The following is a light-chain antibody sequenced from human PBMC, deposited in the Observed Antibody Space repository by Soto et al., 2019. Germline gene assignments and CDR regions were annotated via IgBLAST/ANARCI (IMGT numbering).Light chain of an antibody. CDR3: CSYTPSNTRKIV. CDR2: DVS. Sequence: QSALTQPASVSGSPGQSITISCTGTSSDVGGYNYVSWYQHHPGKAPKLMIYDVSNRPSGVSNRFSGSRSGNTASLTISGLQPEDEADYYCCSYTPSNTRKIVFGTGTKVTAL. CDR1: SSDVGGYNY. J-gene: IGLJ1*01. V-gene: IGLV2-14*03.